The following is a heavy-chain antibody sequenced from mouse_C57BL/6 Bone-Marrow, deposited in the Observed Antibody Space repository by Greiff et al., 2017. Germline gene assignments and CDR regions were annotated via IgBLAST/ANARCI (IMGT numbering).Heavy chain of an antibody. Sequence: EVLLVESGGGLVQPGGSLKLSCAASGFTFSDYYMYWVRQTPEKRLEWVAYISNGGGSTYYPDTVKGRFTISRDNATNTLYLQMSRLKSEDTAMYYCARRTDGDYFDYWGQGTTLTVSS. CDR3: ARRTDGDYFDY. CDR1: GFTFSDYY. V-gene: IGHV5-12*01. J-gene: IGHJ2*01. CDR2: ISNGGGST.